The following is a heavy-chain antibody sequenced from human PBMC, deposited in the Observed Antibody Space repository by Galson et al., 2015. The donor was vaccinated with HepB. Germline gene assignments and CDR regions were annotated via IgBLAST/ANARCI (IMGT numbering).Heavy chain of an antibody. D-gene: IGHD2-2*01. CDR1: GFSFTTYG. J-gene: IGHJ5*02. Sequence: SLRLSCAASGFSFTTYGLHWVRQAPGKGLEWVAVITYDGINKYYGDSVRGRFTISKDNSKNTLYLQMNSLRVDDTAVCFCAKDAVGGGEDQLPHYNWFDLWGLGTLVTVSS. CDR3: AKDAVGGGEDQLPHYNWFDL. CDR2: ITYDGINK. V-gene: IGHV3-30*18.